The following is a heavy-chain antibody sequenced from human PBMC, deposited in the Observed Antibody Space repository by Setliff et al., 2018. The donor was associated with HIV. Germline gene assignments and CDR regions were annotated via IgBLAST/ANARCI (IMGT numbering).Heavy chain of an antibody. CDR2: INPNSGGT. V-gene: IGHV1-2*02. Sequence: ASVKVSCKASGYTFTGYYMHWVRQAPGQGLEWMGWINPNSGGTNYAQKFQGRVTMTRDTSISTAYMELSRLRSDDTAVYYCARDVFAYYYGSGNYIDYWGQGTLVTVSS. CDR3: ARDVFAYYYGSGNYIDY. D-gene: IGHD3-10*01. CDR1: GYTFTGYY. J-gene: IGHJ4*02.